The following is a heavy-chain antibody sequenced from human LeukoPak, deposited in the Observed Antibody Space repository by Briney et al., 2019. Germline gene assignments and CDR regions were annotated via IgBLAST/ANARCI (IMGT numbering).Heavy chain of an antibody. V-gene: IGHV1-18*01. D-gene: IGHD4-17*01. CDR2: ISAYNGNT. Sequence: GASVKVSCKASGYTFTSYGISWVRQAPGQGLEWMGWISAYNGNTNYAQKLQGRVTMTTDTSTSTAYMELRSLRSDDTAVYYCARDYYGDFEAEDAFDIWGRGTMVTVSS. J-gene: IGHJ3*02. CDR1: GYTFTSYG. CDR3: ARDYYGDFEAEDAFDI.